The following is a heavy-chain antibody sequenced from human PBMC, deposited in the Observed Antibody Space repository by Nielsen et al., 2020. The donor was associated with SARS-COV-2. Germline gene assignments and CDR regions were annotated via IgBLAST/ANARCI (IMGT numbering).Heavy chain of an antibody. CDR3: TKGAQLGDF. V-gene: IGHV3-7*01. CDR2: IKQDGSEK. Sequence: GESLKISCAASGFTFSSYWMSWVRQAPGKGLEWVANIKQDGSEKYYVDSVKGRFTISTDTSKNTLYLQMNSLRPEDTAVYYCTKGAQLGDFWGQGTLVTVSS. CDR1: GFTFSSYW. J-gene: IGHJ4*02. D-gene: IGHD3-16*01.